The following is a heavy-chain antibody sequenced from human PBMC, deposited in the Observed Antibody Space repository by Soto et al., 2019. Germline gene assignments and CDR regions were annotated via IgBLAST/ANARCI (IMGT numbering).Heavy chain of an antibody. CDR2: IYYSGST. V-gene: IGHV4-59*12. Sequence: SSETLSLTCTVSGGSISSYYWSWIRQPPGKGLEWIGYIYYSGSTNYNPSLKSRVTISVDTSKNQFSLKLSSVTAADTAVYYCARARYDLDVWGQGTTVTVSS. J-gene: IGHJ6*02. CDR1: GGSISSYY. CDR3: ARARYDLDV.